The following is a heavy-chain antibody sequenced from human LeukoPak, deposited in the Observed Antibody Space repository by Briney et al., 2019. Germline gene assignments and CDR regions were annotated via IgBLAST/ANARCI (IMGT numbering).Heavy chain of an antibody. CDR1: GFTFSTYG. D-gene: IGHD2-2*01. CDR2: IGGSASGT. J-gene: IGHJ3*01. CDR3: ARGSPAGA. V-gene: IGHV3-23*01. Sequence: GGSLRLSCAASGFTFSTYGMSWVRQAPGKGLEWVPTIGGSASGTFYADSVKGRFTISRDNAKNSLYLQMNNLRAEDTAVYYCARGSPAGAWGQGTMVTLSS.